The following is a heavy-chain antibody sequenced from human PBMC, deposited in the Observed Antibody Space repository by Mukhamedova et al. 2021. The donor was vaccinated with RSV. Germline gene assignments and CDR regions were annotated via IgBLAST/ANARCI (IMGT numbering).Heavy chain of an antibody. Sequence: GLEWVSYISSSGSTIYYADSVKGRFTISRDNAKNSLYLQMNSLRAEDPAVYYCARALHDIVVVPASIWRVRFDPWGQGTLVTVSS. J-gene: IGHJ5*02. CDR2: ISSSGSTI. V-gene: IGHV3-11*01. CDR3: ARALHDIVVVPASIWRVRFDP. D-gene: IGHD2-2*01.